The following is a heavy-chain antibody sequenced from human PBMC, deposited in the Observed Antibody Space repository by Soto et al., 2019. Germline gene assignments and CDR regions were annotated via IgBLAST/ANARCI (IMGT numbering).Heavy chain of an antibody. Sequence: QVQLVESGGSVVQPGRSLRLSCAASGFTFSSYGMHWVRQAPGKGLEWVALIWFDGSDKYYTESVKGRFTISRDNSKSTLYLQMNSLRAEDTAVYYCARLYCSSTSCYSVGAFDIRGQGTMVTVSS. J-gene: IGHJ3*02. D-gene: IGHD2-2*01. CDR2: IWFDGSDK. V-gene: IGHV3-33*01. CDR3: ARLYCSSTSCYSVGAFDI. CDR1: GFTFSSYG.